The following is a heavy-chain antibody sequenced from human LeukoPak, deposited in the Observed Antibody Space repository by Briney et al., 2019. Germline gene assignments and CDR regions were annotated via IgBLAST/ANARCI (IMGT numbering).Heavy chain of an antibody. V-gene: IGHV1-69*05. CDR2: IIPIFGTA. D-gene: IGHD6-13*01. J-gene: IGHJ4*02. Sequence: SGKVSCKASGGTFSSYAISWVRQAPGQGLEWMGGIIPIFGTANYAQKFQGRVTITTDESTSTAYMELSSLRSEDTAVYYCASPSLPGIAAAGTNSFDYWGQRTLVTVSS. CDR1: GGTFSSYA. CDR3: ASPSLPGIAAAGTNSFDY.